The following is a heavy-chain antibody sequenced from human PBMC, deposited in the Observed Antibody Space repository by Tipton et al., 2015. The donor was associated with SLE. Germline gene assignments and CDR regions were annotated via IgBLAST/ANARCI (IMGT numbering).Heavy chain of an antibody. CDR1: GGSISSRSYF. CDR3: AREVGARDAFDI. D-gene: IGHD2-15*01. J-gene: IGHJ3*02. V-gene: IGHV4-39*07. Sequence: TLSLTCNVSGGSISSRSYFWGWIRQPPGKGLEWIGNIYYSGSTNYNPSLKSRVTISVDTSKNQFSLKLSSVTAADTAVYYCAREVGARDAFDIWGQGTMVTVSS. CDR2: IYYSGST.